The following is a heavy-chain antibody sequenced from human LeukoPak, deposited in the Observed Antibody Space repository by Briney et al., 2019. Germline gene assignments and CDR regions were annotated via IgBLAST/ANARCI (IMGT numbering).Heavy chain of an antibody. V-gene: IGHV1-69*04. Sequence: GASVKVSCKASGGTFSSYAISWVRQAPGQGLEWMGRIIPILGIANYAQKFQGRVTITADKSTSTAYMELSSLRSEDTAVYYCARSLHDYGDFYFDYWGRGTLVTVSS. CDR2: IIPILGIA. CDR3: ARSLHDYGDFYFDY. D-gene: IGHD4-17*01. CDR1: GGTFSSYA. J-gene: IGHJ4*02.